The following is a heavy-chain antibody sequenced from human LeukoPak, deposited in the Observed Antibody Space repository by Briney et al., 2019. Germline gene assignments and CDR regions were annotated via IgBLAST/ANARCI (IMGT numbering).Heavy chain of an antibody. V-gene: IGHV3-21*01. J-gene: IGHJ4*02. CDR2: ISSSSSYI. CDR1: GFTFSSYS. CDR3: AAREVDSSRVSLDN. Sequence: GGSLRLSCAASGFTFSSYSMNWVRQAPGKGLEWVSSISSSSSYIYYADSVKGRFTISRDNSKNTLYLQMDSLSAEDTAVYYCAAREVDSSRVSLDNWGQGTLVTVSS. D-gene: IGHD6-13*01.